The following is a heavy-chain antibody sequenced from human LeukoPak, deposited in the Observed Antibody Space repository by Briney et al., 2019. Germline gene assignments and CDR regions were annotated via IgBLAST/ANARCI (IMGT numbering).Heavy chain of an antibody. D-gene: IGHD2-15*01. CDR2: IYYSGST. J-gene: IGHJ6*02. CDR3: ARDDCSGGSCYYYYYGMDV. V-gene: IGHV4-39*07. Sequence: SETLSLTCTVSGGSISSSSYYWGWIRQPPGKGLEWIGSIYYSGSTYYNPSLKSRVTISVDTSKNQFSLKLSSVTAADTAVYYCARDDCSGGSCYYYYYGMDVWGQGTTVTVSS. CDR1: GGSISSSSYY.